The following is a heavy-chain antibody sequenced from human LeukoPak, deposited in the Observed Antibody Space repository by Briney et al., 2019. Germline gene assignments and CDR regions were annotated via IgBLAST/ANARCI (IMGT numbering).Heavy chain of an antibody. J-gene: IGHJ4*02. V-gene: IGHV4-30-2*01. CDR2: IYHSRST. CDR1: GGPISFGGYS. CDR3: AGGAGLGFDY. D-gene: IGHD1-14*01. Sequence: TRSLTCVLSGGPISFGGYSWSWIRQPPGKGLEWFGYIYHSRSTYYNPSLKSRVTISVHRSKKQFSTKMSSVTDADTAVYYSAGGAGLGFDYWGQGTLVTVSS.